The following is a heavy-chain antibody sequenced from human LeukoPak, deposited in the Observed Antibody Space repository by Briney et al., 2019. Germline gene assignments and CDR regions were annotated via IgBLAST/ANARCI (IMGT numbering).Heavy chain of an antibody. J-gene: IGHJ3*02. D-gene: IGHD5/OR15-5a*01. CDR1: GASLSGHY. CDR2: IYTRGST. Sequence: SETLSLTCAVSGASLSGHYWSWIRQPAGKGLEWIGRIYTRGSTNYTPSLKRRVTSSVDTSRNQLSLKLTFVTGADTAVYYCARGVDAFDIWGQGTKVTVHS. V-gene: IGHV4-4*07. CDR3: ARGVDAFDI.